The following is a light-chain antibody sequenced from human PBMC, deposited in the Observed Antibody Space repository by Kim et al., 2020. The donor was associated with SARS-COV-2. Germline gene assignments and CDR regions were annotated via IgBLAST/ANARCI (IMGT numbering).Light chain of an antibody. V-gene: IGKV3-20*01. CDR2: GAS. Sequence: EIVLTQSPGTLSLSPGEXATXSCRXXXXVSSSXLAWXQQKPGQAPRLLXYGASSRATGIPDRFSXSGSGTDFTLTISRLXXEDFAVYYXXQYGSSLTFGGG. J-gene: IGKJ4*01. CDR1: XXVSSSX. CDR3: XQYGSSLT.